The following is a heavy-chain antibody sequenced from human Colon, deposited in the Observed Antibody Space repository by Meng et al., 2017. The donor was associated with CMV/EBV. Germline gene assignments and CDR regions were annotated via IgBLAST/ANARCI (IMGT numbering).Heavy chain of an antibody. J-gene: IGHJ4*02. CDR1: GFTFSSCG. CDR2: IRYDGSNK. CDR3: AKDLLDIVVVPAAIWVFGGVDY. D-gene: IGHD2-2*03. Sequence: GESLKISCAASGFTFSSCGMHWVRQAPGKGLEWVAFIRYDGSNKYYADSVKGRFTISRDNSKNTLYLQMNSLRAEDTAVYYCAKDLLDIVVVPAAIWVFGGVDYWGQGTLVTVSS. V-gene: IGHV3-30*02.